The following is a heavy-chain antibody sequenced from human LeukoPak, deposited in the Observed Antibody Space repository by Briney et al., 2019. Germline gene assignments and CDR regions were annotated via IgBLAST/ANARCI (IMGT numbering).Heavy chain of an antibody. V-gene: IGHV3-48*03. J-gene: IGHJ3*02. CDR1: GFTFSSYE. CDR3: ARSLPGAAFDI. CDR2: ISSSGSTI. D-gene: IGHD4/OR15-4a*01. Sequence: PGGSLRLSCAASGFTFSSYEMNWVRQAPGKGLEWVSYISSSGSTIYYADSVKGRFTISRDNAKNSLYLQMNSLRAEDTAVYYCARSLPGAAFDIWGQGTMVTVSS.